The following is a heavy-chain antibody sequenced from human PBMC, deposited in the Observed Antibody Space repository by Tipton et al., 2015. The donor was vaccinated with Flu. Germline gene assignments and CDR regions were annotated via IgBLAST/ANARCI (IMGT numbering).Heavy chain of an antibody. J-gene: IGHJ4*02. V-gene: IGHV3-11*04. CDR3: ARTTVTTRLDY. Sequence: SLRLSCAASGIDFRGSWMSWVRQAPGKGLEWVSYISGTGNTIYYPDSVKGRFIISRDSAKNSLYLQMNSLRAEDTATYYCARTTVTTRLDYWGQGALVIVSS. CDR2: ISGTGNTI. CDR1: GIDFRGSW. D-gene: IGHD4-11*01.